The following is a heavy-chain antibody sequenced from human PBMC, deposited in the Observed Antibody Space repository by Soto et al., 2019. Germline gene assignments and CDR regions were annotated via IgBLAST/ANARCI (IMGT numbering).Heavy chain of an antibody. J-gene: IGHJ4*02. D-gene: IGHD2-15*01. CDR2: ISSGGGST. V-gene: IGHV3-23*01. CDR1: GFTFGSYP. Sequence: TGGSLRLSCAASGFTFGSYPMSWVRQAPGEGLEWVSSISSGGGSTYYADSVKGRFTISRDNSKNTLYLQMNSLRAEDTAVYYCAKHEGYCSGGTCYFDYWGQGTLVTVSS. CDR3: AKHEGYCSGGTCYFDY.